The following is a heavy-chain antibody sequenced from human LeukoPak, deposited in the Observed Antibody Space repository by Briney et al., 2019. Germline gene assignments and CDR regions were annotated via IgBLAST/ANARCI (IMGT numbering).Heavy chain of an antibody. CDR2: IYYSGST. V-gene: IGHV4-30-4*01. D-gene: IGHD4-17*01. J-gene: IGHJ4*02. Sequence: SETLSLTCTVSGGSISSGDYYWSWIRQPPGKGLEWIGYIYYSGSTYYNPSLKSRVTISVDTSKNQFSLKLSSVTAADTAVYYCARGMTTVIIFDYWGQGTLVTVSS. CDR1: GGSISSGDYY. CDR3: ARGMTTVIIFDY.